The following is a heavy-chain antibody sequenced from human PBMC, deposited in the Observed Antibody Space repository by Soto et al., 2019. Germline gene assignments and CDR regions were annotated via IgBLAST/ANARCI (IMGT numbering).Heavy chain of an antibody. CDR2: ISSGGGTT. CDR1: GFTFSNYA. V-gene: IGHV3-23*01. J-gene: IGHJ4*02. CDR3: AKDLQTTVVRAYDY. Sequence: EVQLLESGGGLVQPGGSLRLSCAASGFTFSNYAMTWVRQAPGKALEWVSVISSGGGTTFYADSVKGRFTISRDNSKNTLALQINSLRAEDTAIYYCAKDLQTTVVRAYDYWGQGTLVTVSS. D-gene: IGHD4-17*01.